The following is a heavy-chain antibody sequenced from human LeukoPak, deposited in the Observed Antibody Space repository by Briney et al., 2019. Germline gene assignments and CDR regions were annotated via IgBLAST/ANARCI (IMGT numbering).Heavy chain of an antibody. V-gene: IGHV4-34*01. D-gene: IGHD3-9*01. CDR2: INHSGST. J-gene: IGHJ4*02. Sequence: SETLPLTCAVYGGSFSGYYWSWIRQPPGKGLEWIGEINHSGSTNYNPSLKSRVTISVDTSKNQFSLKLSSVTAADTAVYYCARHVWLQPFDYWGQGTLVTVSS. CDR3: ARHVWLQPFDY. CDR1: GGSFSGYY.